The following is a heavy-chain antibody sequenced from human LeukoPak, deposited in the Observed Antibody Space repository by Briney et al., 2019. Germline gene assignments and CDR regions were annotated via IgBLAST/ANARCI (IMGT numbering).Heavy chain of an antibody. CDR1: GGSISSGDYY. Sequence: SETLSLTCTVSGGSISSGDYYWSWIRQPPGKGLEWIGYIYYSGSTYYNPSLKSRVTISVDTSKNQFSLKLSSVTAADTAVYYCASEKRGYDAFDIWGQGTMVTVSS. J-gene: IGHJ3*02. D-gene: IGHD5-12*01. V-gene: IGHV4-30-4*01. CDR3: ASEKRGYDAFDI. CDR2: IYYSGST.